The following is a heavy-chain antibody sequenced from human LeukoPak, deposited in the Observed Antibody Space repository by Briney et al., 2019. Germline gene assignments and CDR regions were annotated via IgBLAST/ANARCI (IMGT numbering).Heavy chain of an antibody. V-gene: IGHV4-59*01. CDR1: GGSISSYY. CDR3: ARDGGVGYQTLLYH. Sequence: SETLSLTCTVSGGSISSYYWSWIRQPPGKGLEWIGYIYYSGSTNYNPSLKSRVTISVDTSKNQFSLKLSSVTSADTAVYYCARDGGVGYQTLLYHWGQGTLVTVSS. CDR2: IYYSGST. J-gene: IGHJ5*02. D-gene: IGHD2-2*01.